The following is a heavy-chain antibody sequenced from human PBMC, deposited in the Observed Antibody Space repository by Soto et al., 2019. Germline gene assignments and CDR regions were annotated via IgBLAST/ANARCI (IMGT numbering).Heavy chain of an antibody. CDR2: LYYSGNT. CDR1: GGSISSFNYF. CDR3: ARGGGSTFNWFDP. J-gene: IGHJ5*02. Sequence: QLQLQESGPGLVKPSETLSLTCTVSGGSISSFNYFWGWIRQPPGKGLEWIGSLYYSGNTYYNPSLQGRVTMSVDTSKKQCTLTLRSVTAADTAVYYCARGGGSTFNWFDPWGQGTLVTVSP. D-gene: IGHD2-15*01. V-gene: IGHV4-39*01.